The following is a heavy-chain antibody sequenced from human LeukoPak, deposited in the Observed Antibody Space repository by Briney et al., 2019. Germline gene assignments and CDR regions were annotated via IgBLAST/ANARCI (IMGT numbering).Heavy chain of an antibody. CDR3: ARHGGISGVGPTEDY. CDR2: IHNAGST. CDR1: GDSISSSTYY. Sequence: SETLSLTCTVSGDSISSSTYYWGWIRQPPGKGLEWIGSIHNAGSTYYNPSLKSRVSISVDTSKAHSSLKLRSATAADTAVYYCARHGGISGVGPTEDYWGQGTLVTVSS. D-gene: IGHD1-26*01. J-gene: IGHJ4*02. V-gene: IGHV4-39*01.